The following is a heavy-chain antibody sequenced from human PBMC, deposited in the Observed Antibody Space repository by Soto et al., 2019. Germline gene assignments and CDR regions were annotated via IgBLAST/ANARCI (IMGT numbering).Heavy chain of an antibody. J-gene: IGHJ4*02. D-gene: IGHD4-17*01. CDR1: GGSISSGGYS. Sequence: QLQLQESGSGLVKPSQTLSLTCAVSGGSISSGGYSWSWIRQPPGKGLEWIGYIYHSGSTYYNPSRMRRVTISLDRSKKPFPLKLSSVPAAETAVYYCASGMTTVTTLDYWGSGTLVTVSS. V-gene: IGHV4-30-2*01. CDR2: IYHSGST. CDR3: ASGMTTVTTLDY.